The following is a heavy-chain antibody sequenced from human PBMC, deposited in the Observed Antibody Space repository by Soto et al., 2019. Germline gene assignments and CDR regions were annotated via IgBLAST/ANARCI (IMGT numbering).Heavy chain of an antibody. V-gene: IGHV5-51*01. D-gene: IGHD6-6*01. CDR2: IYPGDSDT. J-gene: IGHJ6*02. Sequence: LKISCKGSGYSFTSYWIGWVRQMPGKGLEWMGIIYPGDSDTRYSPSFQGQVTISADKSISTAYLQWSSLKASDTAMYYCARPSIAAPYGMDVWGQGTMVTVSS. CDR1: GYSFTSYW. CDR3: ARPSIAAPYGMDV.